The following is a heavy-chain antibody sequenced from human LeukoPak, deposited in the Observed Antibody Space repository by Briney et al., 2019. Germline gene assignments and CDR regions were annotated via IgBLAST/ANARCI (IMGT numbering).Heavy chain of an antibody. CDR2: IYYSGST. Sequence: PSETLSLTCTVSGGSISSYYWSWIRQPPGKGLEWIGYIYYSGSTNYNPSLRSRVTISVDTSKNQFSLKLSSVTAADTAVYYCASSSWYAYFQHWGQGTLVTVSS. CDR3: ASSSWYAYFQH. V-gene: IGHV4-59*01. CDR1: GGSISSYY. D-gene: IGHD6-13*01. J-gene: IGHJ1*01.